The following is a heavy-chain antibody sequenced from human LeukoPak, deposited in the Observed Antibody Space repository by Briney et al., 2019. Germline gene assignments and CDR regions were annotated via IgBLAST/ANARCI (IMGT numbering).Heavy chain of an antibody. CDR3: ARDRANYDILTGYYITPPLDY. J-gene: IGHJ4*02. Sequence: ASVKVSCKASGYTFTCYGISWVRQAPGQGLEWMGWISAYNGNTNYAQKLQGRVTMTTDTSTSTAYMELRSLRSDDTAVYYCARDRANYDILTGYYITPPLDYWGQGTLVTVSS. CDR1: GYTFTCYG. D-gene: IGHD3-9*01. V-gene: IGHV1-18*01. CDR2: ISAYNGNT.